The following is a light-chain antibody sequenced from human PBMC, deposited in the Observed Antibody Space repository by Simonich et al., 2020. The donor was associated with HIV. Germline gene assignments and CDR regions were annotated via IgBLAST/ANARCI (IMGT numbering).Light chain of an antibody. V-gene: IGKV4-1*01. J-gene: IGKJ1*01. CDR3: QQYYITPHT. Sequence: DIVMIQSPDSLAASLVERATIICKSSKTVLYSSNHKTYLAWYQQKPGQPPNLLIYWAATRDSVVPSRFNGCGSETDFTLTINSLQAEDVAVYYCQQYYITPHTFGQGTKVEIK. CDR1: KTVLYSSNHKTY. CDR2: WAA.